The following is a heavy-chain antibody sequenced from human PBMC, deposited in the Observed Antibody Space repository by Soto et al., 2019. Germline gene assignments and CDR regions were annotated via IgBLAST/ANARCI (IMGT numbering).Heavy chain of an antibody. V-gene: IGHV3-30-3*01. CDR2: ISYDGSNK. Sequence: GGSLRLSCAASGFTFSSYAMHWVRQAPGKGLEWVAVISYDGSNKYYADSVKGRFTISRDNSKNTLYLQMNSLRAEDTAVYYCAYYDSSGYSRDFQHWGQGTMVTVYS. CDR3: AYYDSSGYSRDFQH. CDR1: GFTFSSYA. D-gene: IGHD3-22*01. J-gene: IGHJ1*01.